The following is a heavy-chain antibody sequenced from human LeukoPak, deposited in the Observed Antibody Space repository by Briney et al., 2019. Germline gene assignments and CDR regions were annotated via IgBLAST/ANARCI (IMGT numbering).Heavy chain of an antibody. CDR2: INHSGST. D-gene: IGHD3-16*02. J-gene: IGHJ4*02. Sequence: SETLSLTCAVYGGSFSGYYWSWIRQPPGKGLEWIGEINHSGSTNYNPSLKSRVTISVDTSKNQFSLKLSSVTAADTAVYYCARGIYDYVWGSYRGGYYFDYWGQGTLVTVSS. V-gene: IGHV4-34*01. CDR1: GGSFSGYY. CDR3: ARGIYDYVWGSYRGGYYFDY.